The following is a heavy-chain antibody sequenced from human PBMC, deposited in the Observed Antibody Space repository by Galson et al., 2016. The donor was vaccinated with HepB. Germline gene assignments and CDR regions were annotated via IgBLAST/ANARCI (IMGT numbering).Heavy chain of an antibody. CDR1: GFAFSSFG. Sequence: SLRLSCAASGFAFSSFGMHWVRQAPGKGLEWVAVIWYDGSNKYYADSVKGRFTISRDNSKNTLYLQMNSLRAEDTTVYYCARDPIVVHYGMDVWGQGTTVTVSS. CDR3: ARDPIVVHYGMDV. CDR2: IWYDGSNK. J-gene: IGHJ6*02. V-gene: IGHV3-33*01. D-gene: IGHD2-15*01.